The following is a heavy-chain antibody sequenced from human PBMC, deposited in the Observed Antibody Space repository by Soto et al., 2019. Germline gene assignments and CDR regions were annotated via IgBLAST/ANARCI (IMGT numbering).Heavy chain of an antibody. D-gene: IGHD3-10*01. CDR3: ANGRATYGLLTHDY. CDR2: LTGSSSNI. CDR1: GFSFRNYS. V-gene: IGHV3-23*01. Sequence: EVQLLESGGGLVQPGGSLRLSCAASGFSFRNYSMSWVRQAPGKGLEWISTLTGSSSNIYYADSVKGRFAISRDNSRNTLYLQMNSLTAEDTAVYYCANGRATYGLLTHDYWGQGTLVTVCS. J-gene: IGHJ4*02.